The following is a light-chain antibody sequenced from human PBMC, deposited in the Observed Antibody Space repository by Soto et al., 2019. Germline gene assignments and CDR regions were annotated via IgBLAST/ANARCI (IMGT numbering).Light chain of an antibody. Sequence: EIVMTQSPATLSVSPGERATLSCRASQSVSGNFAWYQQNPGQAPRLLIYGASTRATGIPARFSGSGSGTEFSLTISTLQSEDVAVYYYQQDNNWPPITFGQGTKLEIK. V-gene: IGKV3-15*01. CDR3: QQDNNWPPIT. J-gene: IGKJ2*01. CDR2: GAS. CDR1: QSVSGN.